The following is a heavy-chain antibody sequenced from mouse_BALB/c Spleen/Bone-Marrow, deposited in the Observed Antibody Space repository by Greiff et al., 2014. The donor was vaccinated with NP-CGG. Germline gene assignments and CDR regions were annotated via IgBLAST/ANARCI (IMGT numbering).Heavy chain of an antibody. J-gene: IGHJ2*01. Sequence: QVQLQSGPDLVKPSQSLSLTCTVTGYSITSGYSWHWIRQFPGNKLEWMGYIHYSGTTNYNPSLKSRISITRDTSKNQFFLQLNSVTTEDTATYYCARRNGNYYFDYWGQGTTLTVSS. CDR2: IHYSGTT. V-gene: IGHV3-1*02. CDR3: ARRNGNYYFDY. D-gene: IGHD2-1*01. CDR1: GYSITSGYS.